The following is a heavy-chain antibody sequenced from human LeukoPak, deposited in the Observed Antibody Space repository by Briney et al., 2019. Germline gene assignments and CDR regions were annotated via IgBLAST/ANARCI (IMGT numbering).Heavy chain of an antibody. CDR1: GGSITSGNYY. CDR3: ARSGSVGATEKSFDY. V-gene: IGHV4-30-2*01. Sequence: SETLSLTCTVSGGSITSGNYYWSWIRQPPGKGLEWIGYIYHSGSAYYNPSLKSRVTISVDRSKNQFSLKLSSVTAADTAVFYCARSGSVGATEKSFDYWGQGTLVTVSS. D-gene: IGHD1-26*01. J-gene: IGHJ4*02. CDR2: IYHSGSA.